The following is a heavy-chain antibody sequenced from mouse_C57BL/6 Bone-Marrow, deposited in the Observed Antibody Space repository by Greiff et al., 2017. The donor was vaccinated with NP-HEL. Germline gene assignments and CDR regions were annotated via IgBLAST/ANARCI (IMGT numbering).Heavy chain of an antibody. V-gene: IGHV3-1*01. CDR1: GYSITSGYD. Sequence: EVQLQQSGPGMVKPSQSLSLTCTVTGYSITSGYDWHWIRHFPGNKLEWMGYISYSGSTNYNPSLKSRISITHDTSKNHFFLKLNSVTTEDTATYYCARGTGPNYDSSWFAYWGQGTLVTVSA. CDR3: ARGTGPNYDSSWFAY. J-gene: IGHJ3*01. CDR2: ISYSGST. D-gene: IGHD2-4*01.